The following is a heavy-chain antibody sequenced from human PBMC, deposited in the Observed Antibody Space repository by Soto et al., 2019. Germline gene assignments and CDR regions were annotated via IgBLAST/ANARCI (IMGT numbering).Heavy chain of an antibody. D-gene: IGHD6-19*01. CDR3: ARDPVAGTYFDY. CDR2: INAYNGNT. V-gene: IGHV1-18*01. Sequence: QVQLVQAGAEVKKPGASVKVACNASGYTFTSYGISWVRQAPGQGLEWMGWINAYNGNTNYAQKLQGIVTMTTDTSTSTAYMALRSLRSDDTAVYYCARDPVAGTYFDYCGQGALVNVSS. J-gene: IGHJ4*02. CDR1: GYTFTSYG.